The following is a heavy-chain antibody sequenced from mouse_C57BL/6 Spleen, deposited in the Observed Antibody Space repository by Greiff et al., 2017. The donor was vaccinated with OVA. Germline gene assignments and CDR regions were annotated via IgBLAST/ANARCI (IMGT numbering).Heavy chain of an antibody. Sequence: EVMLVESGEGLVKPGGSLTLSCAASGFTFSSYAMSWVRQTPEKRLEWVAYISSGGDYIYYADTVKGRFTISRDNARNTLYLQMSSLKSEDTAMYYCTRVYYGSSPAWFAYWGQGTLVTVSA. CDR1: GFTFSSYA. CDR2: ISSGGDYI. V-gene: IGHV5-9-1*02. J-gene: IGHJ3*01. CDR3: TRVYYGSSPAWFAY. D-gene: IGHD1-1*01.